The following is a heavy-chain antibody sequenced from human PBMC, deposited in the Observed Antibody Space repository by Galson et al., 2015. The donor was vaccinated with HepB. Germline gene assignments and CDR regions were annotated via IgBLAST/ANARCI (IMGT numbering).Heavy chain of an antibody. CDR1: GYTFPSFG. V-gene: IGHV1-18*01. J-gene: IGHJ4*02. Sequence: QSGAEVTKPGASVTVSCRASGYTFPSFGISWMRQAPGQRLEWMGWISTYNGKTDYAQKFQGRVSMTTDKSTRTVYLDLRSLRSDDTAVYYCALRTGTLPYYFDYWGQGTQVTVSS. CDR3: ALRTGTLPYYFDY. D-gene: IGHD3-10*01. CDR2: ISTYNGKT.